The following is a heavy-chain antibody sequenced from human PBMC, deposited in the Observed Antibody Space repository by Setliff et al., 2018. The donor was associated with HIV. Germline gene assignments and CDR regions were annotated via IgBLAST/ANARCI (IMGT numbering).Heavy chain of an antibody. V-gene: IGHV1-18*01. CDR1: GYTFINYG. CDR3: ARDVDNAGTHPPDY. D-gene: IGHD1-20*01. Sequence: ASVKVSCKASGYTFINYGISWVRQAPGQGLEWMGWISAYNGNTNYAQKFQGRVTMTTDTSTSTAYMEVRSLRSDDTAVYFCARDVDNAGTHPPDYWGQGTPVTVSA. J-gene: IGHJ4*02. CDR2: ISAYNGNT.